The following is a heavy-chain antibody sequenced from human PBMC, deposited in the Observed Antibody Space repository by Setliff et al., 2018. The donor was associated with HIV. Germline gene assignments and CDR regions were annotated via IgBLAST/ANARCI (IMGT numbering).Heavy chain of an antibody. V-gene: IGHV1-18*01. Sequence: ASVKVSCKASGYTFTSYGISWVRQAPGQGLEWMGWISAYNGNTNYAQKLQGRVTMATDTSTSTAYMELRSLRSDDTAVYYCARDPPLAAAGGPDAFDIWGQGTMVTVSS. CDR2: ISAYNGNT. J-gene: IGHJ3*02. CDR1: GYTFTSYG. CDR3: ARDPPLAAAGGPDAFDI. D-gene: IGHD6-13*01.